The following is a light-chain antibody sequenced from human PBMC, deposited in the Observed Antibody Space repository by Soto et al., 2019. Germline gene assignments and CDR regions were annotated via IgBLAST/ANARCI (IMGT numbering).Light chain of an antibody. CDR2: DAS. V-gene: IGKV3-15*01. CDR3: QQYHNWPST. CDR1: QSVSSN. Sequence: IEMTQSPATLSVAPGESGTRSCRASQSVSSNLAWHKQKPGQDPRILMYDASTRATGISATFSGSGSGTGFTLTISSLQSEDFAVYYCQQYHNWPSTFGQGTRLDIK. J-gene: IGKJ5*01.